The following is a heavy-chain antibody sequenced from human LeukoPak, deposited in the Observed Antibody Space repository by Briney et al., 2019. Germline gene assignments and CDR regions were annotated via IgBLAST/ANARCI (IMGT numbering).Heavy chain of an antibody. Sequence: PGGSLRLSCAASGFTFSSYEMNWVRQAPGKGLEWVSSISSSSSYIYYVETVKGRFTISRDNARNSLYLQMNSLRAEDTAVYYCARGYSNYGYAFDIWGQGTMVTVSS. CDR3: ARGYSNYGYAFDI. CDR1: GFTFSSYE. V-gene: IGHV3-21*01. CDR2: ISSSSSYI. J-gene: IGHJ3*02. D-gene: IGHD4-11*01.